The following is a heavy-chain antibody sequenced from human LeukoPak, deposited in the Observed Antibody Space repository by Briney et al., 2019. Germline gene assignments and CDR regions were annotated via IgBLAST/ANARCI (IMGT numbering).Heavy chain of an antibody. D-gene: IGHD3-16*01. J-gene: IGHJ4*02. Sequence: SETLSLTCAVYGGSFSCYYWSWIRQPPGRGLEWIGESNHGGTSNYNPSLKSRVTISVDTSKNQFSLKLNSVTAADTAVYYCARAQLGGPVDYWGRGTLVTVSS. CDR1: GGSFSCYY. CDR2: SNHGGTS. CDR3: ARAQLGGPVDY. V-gene: IGHV4-34*01.